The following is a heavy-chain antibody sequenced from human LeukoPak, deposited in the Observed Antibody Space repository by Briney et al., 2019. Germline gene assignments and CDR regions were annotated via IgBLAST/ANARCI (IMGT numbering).Heavy chain of an antibody. CDR1: GFTVSSNY. CDR3: ASGGMGARKYYSDPFHY. D-gene: IGHD3-16*01. J-gene: IGHJ4*02. Sequence: GGSLRLTCAVSGFTVSSNYMSWVRQAPGKGLEWVSILYSAGSTYYADSVRGRFTISRGSSKNTVCLQMNSLRVEDTAVYYCASGGMGARKYYSDPFHYWGQGTLVTVSS. V-gene: IGHV3-53*01. CDR2: LYSAGST.